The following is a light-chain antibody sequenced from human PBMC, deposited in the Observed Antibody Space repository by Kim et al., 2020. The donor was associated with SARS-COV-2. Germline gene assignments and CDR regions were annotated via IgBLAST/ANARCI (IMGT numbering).Light chain of an antibody. V-gene: IGLV1-40*01. J-gene: IGLJ1*01. Sequence: IPVTGSSSNVGAGYDVHWYQHLPGAAPKVVIYTNNSRPSGFPDRFSGSKSGTSASLTVTGLQAEEEADYYCQSYDTSLSGSGVFGTGTKVTVL. CDR3: QSYDTSLSGSGV. CDR1: SSNVGAGYD. CDR2: TNN.